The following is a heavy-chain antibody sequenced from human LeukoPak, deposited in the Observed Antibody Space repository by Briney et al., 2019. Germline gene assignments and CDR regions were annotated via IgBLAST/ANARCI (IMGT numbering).Heavy chain of an antibody. CDR2: ISGSGGST. CDR3: ASAPPQGYCSGGSCYP. J-gene: IGHJ5*02. D-gene: IGHD2-15*01. V-gene: IGHV3-23*01. Sequence: GGSLRLSCAASGFTFSSYAMSWVRQAPGKELEWVSAISGSGGSTYYADSVKGRFTISRDNSKNTLYLQMNSLRAEDTAVYYCASAPPQGYCSGGSCYPWGQGTLVTVSS. CDR1: GFTFSSYA.